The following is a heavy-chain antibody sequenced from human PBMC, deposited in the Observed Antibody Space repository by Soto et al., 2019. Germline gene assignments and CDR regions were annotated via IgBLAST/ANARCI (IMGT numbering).Heavy chain of an antibody. Sequence: SETLSLTCTVSGGSISSSSYYWGWIRQPPGKGLEWIGSIYYSGSTYYNPSLKSRVTISVDTSKNQFSLKLSSVTAADTAVYYCATVIVVVVAANPTISSGSIFTWGEGTMVTVSS. J-gene: IGHJ5*02. D-gene: IGHD2-15*01. V-gene: IGHV4-39*01. CDR1: GGSISSSSYY. CDR2: IYYSGST. CDR3: ATVIVVVVAANPTISSGSIFT.